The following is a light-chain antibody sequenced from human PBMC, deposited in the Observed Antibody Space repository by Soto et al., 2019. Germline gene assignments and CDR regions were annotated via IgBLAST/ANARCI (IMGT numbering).Light chain of an antibody. CDR1: QSVSSN. CDR2: GAS. V-gene: IGKV3-15*01. J-gene: IGKJ3*01. Sequence: ELVLTHSPGTLSLSPGERASLSCSSSQSVSSNLAWYQQKPGRAPRILIFGASSRAAGVPDRFSGSGSGTDFTLTINSLQSEDFAVYFCQQYDNLPLTFGPGTKVDIK. CDR3: QQYDNLPLT.